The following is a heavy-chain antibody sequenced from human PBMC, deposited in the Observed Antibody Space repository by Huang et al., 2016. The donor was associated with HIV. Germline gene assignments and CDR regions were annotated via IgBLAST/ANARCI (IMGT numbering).Heavy chain of an antibody. V-gene: IGHV5-51*01. Sequence: EVQLVQSGAEGKKPGGSLKISCKGSGYSFTSYWLGWVRPMPGKGLEWMGIIYPGDSYTRYSPSFQGQVTISADKSISTAYLQCSSLKASATAMYYCARHLHYDYSLGGVIAVDIWGQGTMVTVSS. CDR2: IYPGDSYT. CDR3: ARHLHYDYSLGGVIAVDI. CDR1: GYSFTSYW. J-gene: IGHJ3*02. D-gene: IGHD3-16*02.